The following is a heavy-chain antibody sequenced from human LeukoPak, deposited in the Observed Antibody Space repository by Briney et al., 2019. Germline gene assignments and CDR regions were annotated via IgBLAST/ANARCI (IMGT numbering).Heavy chain of an antibody. CDR1: GFTFDDYD. CDR3: AREGPGIAVAALDAFDI. Sequence: GRSLRLSCAASGFTFDDYDMSWARQPPGKGLEWFSGINWNGGSTGYADSVKGRFTISRDNAKNSLYLQTNSLRAEDTAVYYCAREGPGIAVAALDAFDICGQGTMVTVSS. CDR2: INWNGGST. V-gene: IGHV3-20*04. D-gene: IGHD6-19*01. J-gene: IGHJ3*02.